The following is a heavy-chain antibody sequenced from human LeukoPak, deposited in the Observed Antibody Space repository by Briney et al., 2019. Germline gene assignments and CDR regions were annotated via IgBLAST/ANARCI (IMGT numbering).Heavy chain of an antibody. Sequence: ASVKVSCKASGYTFTGYYMHWVRQAPGQGLEWMGWINTNTGNPTYAQGFTGRFVFSLDTSVSTAYLQICSLKAEDTAVYYCARDRRIAAAATGENWFDPWGQGTLVTVSS. V-gene: IGHV7-4-1*01. CDR2: INTNTGNP. D-gene: IGHD6-13*01. J-gene: IGHJ5*02. CDR3: ARDRRIAAAATGENWFDP. CDR1: GYTFTGYY.